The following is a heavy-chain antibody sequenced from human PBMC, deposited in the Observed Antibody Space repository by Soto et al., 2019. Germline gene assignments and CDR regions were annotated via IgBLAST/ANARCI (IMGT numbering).Heavy chain of an antibody. CDR1: GGSITTYH. Sequence: SETLSLTCTVSGGSITTYHWTWIRQPPGKGLEWIGHIFYSGSTNYNPSLKSRVTLSEDTSKNQFSLMLTSVTAADTAVYYCARYDFWSGYHDYWGQGALVTVSS. J-gene: IGHJ4*02. V-gene: IGHV4-59*01. CDR3: ARYDFWSGYHDY. CDR2: IFYSGST. D-gene: IGHD3-3*01.